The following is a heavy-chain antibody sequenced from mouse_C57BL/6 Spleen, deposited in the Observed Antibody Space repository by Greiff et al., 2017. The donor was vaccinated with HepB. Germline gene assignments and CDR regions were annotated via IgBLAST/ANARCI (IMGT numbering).Heavy chain of an antibody. V-gene: IGHV5-6*01. J-gene: IGHJ2*01. CDR3: ARHGTTVGDY. CDR2: ISSGGSYT. Sequence: EVMLVESGGDLVKPGGSLKLSCAASGFTFSSYGMSWVRQTPDKRLEWVATISSGGSYTYYPDSVKGRFTISRDNAKNTLYLQMSSLKSEDTAMYYCARHGTTVGDYWGQGTTLTVSS. CDR1: GFTFSSYG. D-gene: IGHD1-1*01.